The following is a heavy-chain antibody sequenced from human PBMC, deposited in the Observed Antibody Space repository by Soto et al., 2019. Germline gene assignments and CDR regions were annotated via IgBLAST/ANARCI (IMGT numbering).Heavy chain of an antibody. CDR1: GGTFSSYA. CDR3: ARGHYVDEDYYYYYGMDV. J-gene: IGHJ6*02. Sequence: QVQLVQSGAEVKKPGSSVKVSCKASGGTFSSYAISWVRQAPGQGLEWMGGIIPIFGTANYAQKFQGRVTITADESTSTADMELSSLRSEDTAVYYCARGHYVDEDYYYYYGMDVWGQGTTVTVSS. D-gene: IGHD3-16*01. V-gene: IGHV1-69*12. CDR2: IIPIFGTA.